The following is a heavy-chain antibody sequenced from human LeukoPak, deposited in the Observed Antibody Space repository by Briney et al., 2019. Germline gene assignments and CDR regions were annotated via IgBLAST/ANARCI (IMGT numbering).Heavy chain of an antibody. V-gene: IGHV3-23*01. CDR2: IPASDGST. Sequence: GGSLRLSCVASGFTFSSNVMIWVRQAPGKRLEWVSSIPASDGSTYYADSVKGRFTISRDNSKNSLYLQMNSLRAEDTAVYYCAKESSGGWYFDYWGQGTLVTVSS. CDR3: AKESSGGWYFDY. CDR1: GFTFSSNV. J-gene: IGHJ4*02. D-gene: IGHD6-19*01.